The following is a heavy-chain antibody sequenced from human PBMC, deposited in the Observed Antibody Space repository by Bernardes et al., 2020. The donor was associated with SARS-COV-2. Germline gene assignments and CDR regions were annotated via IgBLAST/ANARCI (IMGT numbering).Heavy chain of an antibody. V-gene: IGHV4-30-4*01. J-gene: IGHJ5*02. CDR3: ARYYYDSSGYYPAWFDP. CDR1: GGSISSGDYY. Sequence: TLSLTCTVSGGSISSGDYYWSWIRQPPGKGLEWIGYIYYSGSTYYNPSLKSRVTISVDTSKNQFSLKLSSVTAADTAVYYCARYYYDSSGYYPAWFDPWGQGTLVTVSS. CDR2: IYYSGST. D-gene: IGHD3-22*01.